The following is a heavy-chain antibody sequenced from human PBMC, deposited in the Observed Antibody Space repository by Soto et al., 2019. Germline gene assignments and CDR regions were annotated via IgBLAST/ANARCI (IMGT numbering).Heavy chain of an antibody. V-gene: IGHV1-69*06. CDR1: GGTFSSYA. Sequence: QVQLVQSGAEVKKPGSSVKVSCKASGGTFSSYAISWVRQAPGQGLEWMGGIIPIFDTANYAKKFQGRVTITADKSTSTAYMELSSLRDEDTDVYYCPRDRDHPPSYYYDGMDVWGQGTTVTVSS. CDR3: PRDRDHPPSYYYDGMDV. J-gene: IGHJ6*02. CDR2: IIPIFDTA.